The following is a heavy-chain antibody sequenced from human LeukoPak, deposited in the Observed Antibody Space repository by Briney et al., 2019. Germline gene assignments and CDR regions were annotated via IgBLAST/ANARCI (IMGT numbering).Heavy chain of an antibody. D-gene: IGHD2-15*01. Sequence: SETLSLTCAVYGGSFSGYYWSWIRQPPGKGLEWIGEINHSGSTNYNPSLKSRVTISVDTSKNQFSLKLSSVTAADTAVYYCARGSGYCSGGSCYWDLGYYYYMDVWGKGTKVTVSS. CDR3: ARGSGYCSGGSCYWDLGYYYYMDV. V-gene: IGHV4-34*01. CDR2: INHSGST. J-gene: IGHJ6*03. CDR1: GGSFSGYY.